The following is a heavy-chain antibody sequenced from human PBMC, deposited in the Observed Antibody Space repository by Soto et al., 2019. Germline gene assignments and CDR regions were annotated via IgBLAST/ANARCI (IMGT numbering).Heavy chain of an antibody. J-gene: IGHJ4*02. CDR3: AKDRVPYDSSGYFDY. D-gene: IGHD3-22*01. CDR2: ISYDGSNK. V-gene: IGHV3-30*18. Sequence: HPGGSLRLSCAASGFTFSSYGMHWVRQAPGKGLEWVAVISYDGSNKYYADSVKGRFTISRDNSKNTLYLQMNSLRAEDTAVYYCAKDRVPYDSSGYFDYWGQGTLVTVSS. CDR1: GFTFSSYG.